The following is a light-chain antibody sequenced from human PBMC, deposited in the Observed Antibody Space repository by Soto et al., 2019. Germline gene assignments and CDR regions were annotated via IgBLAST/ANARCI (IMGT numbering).Light chain of an antibody. Sequence: EIVLTQSPGTLSLSPGERVILSCRASQSVSSSYVAWYQQKPGQAPRLLINVASSRATGIPDRFSGSGSGTDFTLPINRLEPEDFAVYYCQQYGSSPYTFGQGTKLEIK. J-gene: IGKJ2*01. CDR2: VAS. CDR3: QQYGSSPYT. V-gene: IGKV3-20*01. CDR1: QSVSSSY.